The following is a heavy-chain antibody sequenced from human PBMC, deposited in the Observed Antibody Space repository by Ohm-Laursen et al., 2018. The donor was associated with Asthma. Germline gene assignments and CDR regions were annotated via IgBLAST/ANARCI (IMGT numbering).Heavy chain of an antibody. CDR2: ITSSSSYI. J-gene: IGHJ6*02. D-gene: IGHD2-15*01. CDR3: AREYCSGGSCHSPGYYGMDV. V-gene: IGHV3-21*01. Sequence: GSLRLSCAASGFTFSSYSMNWVRQAPGKGLEWVSAITSSSSYIYYADSVKGRFTISRDNAKNSLYLQMNSLRADDTAVYYCAREYCSGGSCHSPGYYGMDVWGQGTTVTVSS. CDR1: GFTFSSYS.